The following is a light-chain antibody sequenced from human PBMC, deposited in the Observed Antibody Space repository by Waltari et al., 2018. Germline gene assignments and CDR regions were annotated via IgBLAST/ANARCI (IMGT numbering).Light chain of an antibody. Sequence: TVVTQEPSFSVSPGGTVTLTCCLSSRSVSTRNYPSWYQQTPGQAPRTLIHNANTRPSGVPDRFTGSILGSKAALTITGAQADDDSDYYCLLYMGSGTYAFGSGTRLAVL. CDR1: SRSVSTRNY. J-gene: IGLJ6*01. CDR3: LLYMGSGTYA. CDR2: NAN. V-gene: IGLV8-61*01.